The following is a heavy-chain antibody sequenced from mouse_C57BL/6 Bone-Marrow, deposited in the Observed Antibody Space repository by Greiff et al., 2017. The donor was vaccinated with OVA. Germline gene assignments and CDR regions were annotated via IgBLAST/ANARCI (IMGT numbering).Heavy chain of an antibody. CDR2: ISSGGSYT. D-gene: IGHD3-3*01. CDR3: ARQGGQRYAMDY. V-gene: IGHV5-6*01. Sequence: EVQLVESGGDLVKPGGSLKLSCAASGFTFSSYGMSWVRQTPDKRLEWVATISSGGSYTYYPDSVKGRFTISRDNAKNTLYLQMSSLKSEDTAMYYCARQGGQRYAMDYWGQGTSVTVSS. J-gene: IGHJ4*01. CDR1: GFTFSSYG.